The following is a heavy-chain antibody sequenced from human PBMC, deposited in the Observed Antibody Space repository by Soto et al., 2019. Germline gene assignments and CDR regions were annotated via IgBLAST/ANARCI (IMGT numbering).Heavy chain of an antibody. CDR1: GGTFDNYA. J-gene: IGHJ6*02. Sequence: QVQLVQSGAEVKQPGSSVKVSCKASGGTFDNYAITWVRQAPGQGLEWMAGIIPMLDSANYAEKFQDRVTSAPDETTSTVYMEVSSLRSEDTAVYYCARTYHYDSLGKTYFYYGMDVWGQGTTVTVSS. V-gene: IGHV1-69*05. CDR3: ARTYHYDSLGKTYFYYGMDV. CDR2: IIPMLDSA. D-gene: IGHD3-22*01.